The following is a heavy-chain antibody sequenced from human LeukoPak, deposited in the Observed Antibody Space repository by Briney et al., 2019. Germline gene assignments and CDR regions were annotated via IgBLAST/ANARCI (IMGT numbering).Heavy chain of an antibody. J-gene: IGHJ4*02. CDR2: INHSGST. V-gene: IGHV4-34*01. CDR1: GGSFSGYY. CDR3: ARVNASERAAYYFDY. Sequence: SETLSLTCAVYGGSFSGYYWSWIRLPPGKGLEWIGEINHSGSTNYNPSLKSRVTMLVDTSKNQFSLKLTSLTAADTAVYYCARVNASERAAYYFDYWGQGTLVTVSS. D-gene: IGHD1-14*01.